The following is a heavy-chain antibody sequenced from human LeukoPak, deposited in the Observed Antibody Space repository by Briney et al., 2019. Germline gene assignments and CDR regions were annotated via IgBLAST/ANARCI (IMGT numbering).Heavy chain of an antibody. J-gene: IGHJ5*02. Sequence: ASVKVSCKASGGTFSSYAISWVRQAPGQGLEWMGRIIPILGIANYAQKFQGRVTITADKSTSTAYMELSSLRSEDTAVYYCARGLDVVVVVAATNFWFDPWGQGTLVTVSS. CDR2: IIPILGIA. V-gene: IGHV1-69*04. D-gene: IGHD2-15*01. CDR1: GGTFSSYA. CDR3: ARGLDVVVVVAATNFWFDP.